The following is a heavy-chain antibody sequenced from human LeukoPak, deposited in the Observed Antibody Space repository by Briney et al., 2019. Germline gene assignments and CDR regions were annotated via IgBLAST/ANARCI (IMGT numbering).Heavy chain of an antibody. V-gene: IGHV3-33*01. CDR3: PRVSRGFGALDY. D-gene: IGHD3-10*01. Sequence: PGGSLRLSCAASGFNFFTYGMHWVRQAPGKGLEWVAVIWYDGSNKYYADSVKGRFTISRDNSKSTLSLQMNSLRAEDTAVYYCPRVSRGFGALDYWGQGTLVTVSS. CDR1: GFNFFTYG. J-gene: IGHJ4*02. CDR2: IWYDGSNK.